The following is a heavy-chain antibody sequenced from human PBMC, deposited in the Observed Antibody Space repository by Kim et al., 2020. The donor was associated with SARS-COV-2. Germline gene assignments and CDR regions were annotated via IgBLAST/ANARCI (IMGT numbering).Heavy chain of an antibody. CDR2: IWYDGSNK. Sequence: GGSLRLSCAASGFTFSSYGMHWVRQAPGKGLEWVAVIWYDGSNKYYADSVKGRFTISRDNSKNTLYLQMNSLRAEDTAVYYCARDGAVAGPLGLDYWGQGTLVTVSS. J-gene: IGHJ4*02. CDR1: GFTFSSYG. CDR3: ARDGAVAGPLGLDY. D-gene: IGHD6-19*01. V-gene: IGHV3-33*01.